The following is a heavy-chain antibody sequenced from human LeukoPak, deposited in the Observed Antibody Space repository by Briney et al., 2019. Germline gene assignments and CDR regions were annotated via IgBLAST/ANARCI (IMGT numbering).Heavy chain of an antibody. CDR3: ARGYCTNAVCSLGPTQA. Sequence: PSETLSLTCTVSGYSISSGYYWGWLRQPPGKGLEWIANLYHSGSTYYNPSLKSRVTISVDTSKNQFSLKLSSVTAADTAVYYCARGYCTNAVCSLGPTQAWGQGTLVTVSS. V-gene: IGHV4-38-2*02. CDR2: LYHSGST. D-gene: IGHD2-8*01. CDR1: GYSISSGYY. J-gene: IGHJ4*02.